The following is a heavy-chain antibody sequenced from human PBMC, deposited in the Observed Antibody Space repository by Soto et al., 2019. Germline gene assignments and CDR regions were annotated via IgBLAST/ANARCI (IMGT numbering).Heavy chain of an antibody. Sequence: GGSLRLSCVASVFTFSDQVMTWIRQAPGKGLECVSKISGSGTTTYYADSVKGRFTVSRDNAKNSPYLQMDSLRAEDTAVYYCAGDPYYYASANWAQGTLVTVSS. D-gene: IGHD3-10*01. CDR3: AGDPYYYASAN. CDR2: ISGSGTTT. V-gene: IGHV3-11*01. CDR1: VFTFSDQV. J-gene: IGHJ1*01.